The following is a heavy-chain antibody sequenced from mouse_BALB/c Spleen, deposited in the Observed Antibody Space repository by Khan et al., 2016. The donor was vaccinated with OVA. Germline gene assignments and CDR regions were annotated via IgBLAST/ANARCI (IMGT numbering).Heavy chain of an antibody. J-gene: IGHJ1*01. CDR3: TRSDYYADYWFFDV. CDR2: FNPNNGGT. V-gene: IGHV1-18*01. Sequence: EVQLQQSGPELVKPGASVRISCKTSGYTFTEYTMHWVKQSHGKSLEWLGGFNPNNGGTSYNQKFKGKATLTVDKSSSTAYMELRILTSEDSAVYYCTRSDYYADYWFFDVWGAGTTVTVSS. D-gene: IGHD1-1*01. CDR1: GYTFTEYT.